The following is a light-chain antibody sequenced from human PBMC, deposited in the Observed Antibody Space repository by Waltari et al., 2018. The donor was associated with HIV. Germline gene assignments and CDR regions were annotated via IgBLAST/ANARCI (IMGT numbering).Light chain of an antibody. J-gene: IGLJ2*01. CDR2: DVT. CDR1: SSDVGGYNY. CDR3: CSYADSSTSVV. Sequence: QSALTQPASVSGSPGQSITISCTGTSSDVGGYNYVSWYQQFPGKAPKLMIYDVTERPSGVSNRFAGSKSGNTASLTISGLQAEDEADYYCCSYADSSTSVVFGGGTKLTVL. V-gene: IGLV2-23*02.